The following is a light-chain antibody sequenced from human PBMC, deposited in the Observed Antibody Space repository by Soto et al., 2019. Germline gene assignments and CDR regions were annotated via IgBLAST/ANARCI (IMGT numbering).Light chain of an antibody. J-gene: IGKJ1*01. Sequence: DIQMTQSPSTLAASVGDRVTITCRASQSISIWLAWYQQKPGKAPKILIYKASSLESGVPSRFSGSGSGTEFTLTISSLQPEEFATYYCQQYNSYWTFGQGTKVDIK. CDR3: QQYNSYWT. V-gene: IGKV1-5*03. CDR2: KAS. CDR1: QSISIW.